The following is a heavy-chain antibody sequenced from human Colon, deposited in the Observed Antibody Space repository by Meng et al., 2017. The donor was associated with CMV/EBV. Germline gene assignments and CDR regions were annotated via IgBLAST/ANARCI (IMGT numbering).Heavy chain of an antibody. J-gene: IGHJ6*02. V-gene: IGHV3-48*03. CDR1: GFTFDNYA. Sequence: GESLKISCATSGFTFDNYAMSWVRQAPGKGLEWISYMSSSGSISYYADSVKGRFTISRDNAKNSLFLQLNSLRAEDTAVYYCARDGRYDNGSYYYNYAMDVWGRGTRVTVSS. CDR3: ARDGRYDNGSYYYNYAMDV. D-gene: IGHD4-17*01. CDR2: MSSSGSIS.